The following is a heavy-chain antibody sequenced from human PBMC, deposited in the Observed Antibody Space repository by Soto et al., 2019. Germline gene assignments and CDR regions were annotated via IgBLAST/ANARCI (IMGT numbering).Heavy chain of an antibody. Sequence: QVQLVESGGGVVHPGRSLRLSCAASGFTFSSFSLHWVRQAPGKGLEWVADISYDGTSKYYADSVKGRFTISRDNSKNTLYLQMNSLRAEDTAVYYCARPTVTTQIDYWGQETLVTVSS. CDR1: GFTFSSFS. D-gene: IGHD4-17*01. CDR3: ARPTVTTQIDY. J-gene: IGHJ4*02. CDR2: ISYDGTSK. V-gene: IGHV3-30-3*01.